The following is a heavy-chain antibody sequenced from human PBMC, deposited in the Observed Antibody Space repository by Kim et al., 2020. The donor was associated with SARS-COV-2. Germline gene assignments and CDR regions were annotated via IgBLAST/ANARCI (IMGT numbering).Heavy chain of an antibody. J-gene: IGHJ4*02. CDR3: ARLSGVVAATRGYYDSSGPYYFDY. Sequence: SETLSLTCAVYGGSFSGYYWSWIRQPPGKGLEWIGEINHSGSTNYNPSLKSRVTISVDTSKNQFSLKLSSVTAADTAVYYCARLSGVVAATRGYYDSSGPYYFDYWGQGTLVTVSS. D-gene: IGHD3-22*01. CDR2: INHSGST. V-gene: IGHV4-34*01. CDR1: GGSFSGYY.